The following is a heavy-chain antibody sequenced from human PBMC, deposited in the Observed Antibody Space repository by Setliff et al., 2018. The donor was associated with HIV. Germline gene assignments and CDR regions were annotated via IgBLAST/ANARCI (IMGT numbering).Heavy chain of an antibody. CDR2: FDPEDGET. CDR3: ATRSYYCDSSGYSSRGAFDI. CDR1: GYTLTELS. J-gene: IGHJ3*02. D-gene: IGHD3-22*01. V-gene: IGHV1-24*01. Sequence: ASVKVSCKVSGYTLTELSRHWVRQAPGKGPEWMGGFDPEDGETIYVKKFQGRVTMTEDTSTDTAYMELSSLTSEDTAVYYCATRSYYCDSSGYSSRGAFDIWGQGTMVTVSS.